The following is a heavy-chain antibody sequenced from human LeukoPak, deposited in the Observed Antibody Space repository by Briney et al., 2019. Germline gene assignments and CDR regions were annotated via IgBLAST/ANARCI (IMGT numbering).Heavy chain of an antibody. CDR2: IIPIFGTA. CDR3: AGELPYSSGWQGRGYYFDY. Sequence: GASVKVSCKASGGTFSSYAISWVRQAPGQGLEWMGGIIPIFGTANYAQKFQGRVTITADESTSTAYMELSSLRSEDTAVYYCAGELPYSSGWQGRGYYFDYWGQGTLVTVSS. V-gene: IGHV1-69*13. CDR1: GGTFSSYA. D-gene: IGHD6-19*01. J-gene: IGHJ4*02.